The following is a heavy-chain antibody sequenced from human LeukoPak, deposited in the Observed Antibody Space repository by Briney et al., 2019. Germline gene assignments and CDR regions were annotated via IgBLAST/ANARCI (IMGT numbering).Heavy chain of an antibody. CDR3: AGGGVGATDDFDY. V-gene: IGHV4-61*01. Sequence: PSETLSLTCTVSGGSVSSGSYYWSWIRQPPGKGLEWIGYIYYSGSTNYNPSLKSRVTISVDTSKNQFSLKLSSVTAADTAVYYCAGGGVGATDDFDYWGQGTLVTVSS. D-gene: IGHD1-26*01. CDR1: GGSVSSGSYY. J-gene: IGHJ4*02. CDR2: IYYSGST.